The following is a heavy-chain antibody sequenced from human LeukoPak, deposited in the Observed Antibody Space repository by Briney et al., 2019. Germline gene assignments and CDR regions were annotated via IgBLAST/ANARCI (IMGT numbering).Heavy chain of an antibody. J-gene: IGHJ4*02. CDR3: ARSSIIAAAGPYYFDY. CDR2: IIPIFGTA. V-gene: IGHV1-69*06. Sequence: EASVKVSCKASGGTFISYAISWVRQAPGQGLEWMGGIIPIFGTANYAQKFQGRVTITADKSTSIADMELSSLRSEDTAVYYCARSSIIAAAGPYYFDYWGQGTRVTVSS. CDR1: GGTFISYA. D-gene: IGHD6-13*01.